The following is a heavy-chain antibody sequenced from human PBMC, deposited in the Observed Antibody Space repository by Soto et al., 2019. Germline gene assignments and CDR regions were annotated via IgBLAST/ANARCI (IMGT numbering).Heavy chain of an antibody. J-gene: IGHJ6*02. D-gene: IGHD6-13*01. V-gene: IGHV1-3*01. CDR3: ARERQQQLVDYYYYYGMDV. Sequence: QVQLVQSGAEVKKPGASVKVSCKASGYTFTSYAMHWVRQAPGQRLEWMGWINAGNGNTKYSQKFQGRVTITRDKSASTAYMELSSLRSEDTAVYYCARERQQQLVDYYYYYGMDVWGQGTTVTVSS. CDR2: INAGNGNT. CDR1: GYTFTSYA.